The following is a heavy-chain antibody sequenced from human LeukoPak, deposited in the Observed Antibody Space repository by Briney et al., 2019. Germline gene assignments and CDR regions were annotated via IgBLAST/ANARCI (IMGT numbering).Heavy chain of an antibody. D-gene: IGHD3-22*01. CDR3: ARGAKLMYYYDSSGYYYGAFDI. V-gene: IGHV4-30-4*01. CDR1: GGSISSGDYY. J-gene: IGHJ3*02. CDR2: IYYSEST. Sequence: SETLSLTCTVSGGSISSGDYYWSWIRQPPGKGLEWIGYIYYSESTYYNPSLKSRVTISVDTSKNQFSLKLSSVTAADTAVYYCARGAKLMYYYDSSGYYYGAFDIWGQGTMVTVSS.